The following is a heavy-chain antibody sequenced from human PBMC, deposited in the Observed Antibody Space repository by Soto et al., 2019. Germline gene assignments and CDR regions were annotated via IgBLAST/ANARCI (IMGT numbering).Heavy chain of an antibody. CDR2: IYPGDSDA. D-gene: IGHD3-10*01. V-gene: IGHV5-51*01. CDR1: GYSFTSYL. J-gene: IGHJ6*02. CDR3: ARHGAGGSGDKGYYGMDV. Sequence: GESLKISCKGSGYSFTSYLIAWVRQMPGKGLEWMGIIYPGDSDARYSPSFHGQVTISADKSISTAYLQWSSLKASDTAMFYCARHGAGGSGDKGYYGMDVWGQGTTVTVSS.